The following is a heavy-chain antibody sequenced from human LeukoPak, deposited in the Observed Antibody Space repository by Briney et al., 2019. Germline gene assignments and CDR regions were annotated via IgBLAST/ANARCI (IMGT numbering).Heavy chain of an antibody. J-gene: IGHJ5*02. Sequence: SETLSLTCSVSGHSISSGYYWGWIRQPPGKGLEWIGSIYHSGSTYYNSSLKSRVTISVDMSKNHFSLKLSSVTAADTAVYYCAVDSSGFTWGQGTLVTVSS. CDR2: IYHSGST. CDR3: AVDSSGFT. CDR1: GHSISSGYY. V-gene: IGHV4-38-2*01. D-gene: IGHD3-22*01.